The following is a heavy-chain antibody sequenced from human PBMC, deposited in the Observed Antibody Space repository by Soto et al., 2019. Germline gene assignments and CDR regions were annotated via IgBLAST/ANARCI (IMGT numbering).Heavy chain of an antibody. D-gene: IGHD4-17*01. V-gene: IGHV3-7*01. CDR1: GFTLSSYW. CDR2: IKQDGSQK. Sequence: EVQLVESGGGLVQPGGSLRLSCAASGFTLSSYWMNWVRLAPGKGLEWVANIKQDGSQKNYEDSVKGRFTISRDNAKNSLYLQMSSLRAEDTAVYYCMTSVTTHDYWGQGTLVTVSS. CDR3: MTSVTTHDY. J-gene: IGHJ4*02.